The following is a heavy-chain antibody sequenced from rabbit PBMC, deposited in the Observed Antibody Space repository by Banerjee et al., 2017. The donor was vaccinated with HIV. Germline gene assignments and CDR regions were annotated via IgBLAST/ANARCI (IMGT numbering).Heavy chain of an antibody. CDR3: ARTSAAYNL. J-gene: IGHJ4*01. Sequence: QEQREGSGGNLVKPEGSLPLTCTAFGFSFSSSYWICWVRQAPGKGLEWIACIYTSSGSTVYASWAKGRFIISKTSSTTVTLQMTRLTAADTATYFCARTSAAYNLWGPGTLVTVS. CDR1: GFSFSSSYW. CDR2: IYTSSGST. D-gene: IGHD1-1*01. V-gene: IGHV1S45*01.